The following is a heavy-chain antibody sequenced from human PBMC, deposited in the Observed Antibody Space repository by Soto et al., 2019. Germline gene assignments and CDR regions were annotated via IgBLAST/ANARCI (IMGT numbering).Heavy chain of an antibody. J-gene: IGHJ4*02. V-gene: IGHV3-74*01. D-gene: IGHD2-8*01. CDR3: AIQDCTNDVCLEAAVTVGGALEY. CDR2: ISGDGTTT. CDR1: GFTFSKYW. Sequence: EVQLVECGGGLVQPGKALRLSCAASGFTFSKYWMHWVRQAPGKGPVWVSYISGDGTTTDYADSVKGRFTISRDNAKNTLYLQMDSLRVDDTAGYYCAIQDCTNDVCLEAAVTVGGALEYWGPCAQVTVTS.